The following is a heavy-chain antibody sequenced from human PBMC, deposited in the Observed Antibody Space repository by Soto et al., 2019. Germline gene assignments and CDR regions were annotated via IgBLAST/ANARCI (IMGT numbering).Heavy chain of an antibody. J-gene: IGHJ6*02. D-gene: IGHD2-2*01. CDR3: AGVYLGCSSFNCYSACSVFGLDD. CDR2: ISFDGTTD. Sequence: VRSLRLSSVASGFKFDNYNLHRVRETPGNSLESVAVISFDGTTDYYAEAVKAGFTVSRDNSKNILSLQMDSVSPADTAFYYSAGVYLGCSSFNCYSACSVFGLDDWGQGTPVTVSS. CDR1: GFKFDNYN. V-gene: IGHV3-30-3*01.